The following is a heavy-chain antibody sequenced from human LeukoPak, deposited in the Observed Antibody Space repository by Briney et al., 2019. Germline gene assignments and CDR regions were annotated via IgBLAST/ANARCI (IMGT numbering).Heavy chain of an antibody. CDR1: GFTFSSYW. J-gene: IGHJ4*02. CDR3: ARGYSSSWHGYS. V-gene: IGHV3-74*01. Sequence: GGSLRLSCAASGFTFSSYWMHWVRQAPGKGLVWVSRIKSDGSTTTYADSVKGRFTVSRDNAKNTLFLQMNSLRAEDTAVYYCARGYSSSWHGYSWGQGALVTVSS. CDR2: IKSDGSTT. D-gene: IGHD6-13*01.